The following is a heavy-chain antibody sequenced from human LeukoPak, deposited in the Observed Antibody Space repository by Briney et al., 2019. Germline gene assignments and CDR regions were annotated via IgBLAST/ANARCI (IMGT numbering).Heavy chain of an antibody. CDR3: ARARGSRYSGYDTIGY. CDR2: INPNSGGT. CDR1: GYTFTGYY. D-gene: IGHD5-12*01. V-gene: IGHV1-2*02. Sequence: ASVKVSCKASGYTFTGYYMHWVRQAPGQGLAWMGWINPNSGGTNYAQKFQGRVTMTRDTSISTAYMELSRLRSDDTAVYYCARARGSRYSGYDTIGYWGQGTLVTVSS. J-gene: IGHJ4*02.